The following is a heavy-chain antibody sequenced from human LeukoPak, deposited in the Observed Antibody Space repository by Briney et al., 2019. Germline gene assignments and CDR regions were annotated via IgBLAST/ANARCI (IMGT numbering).Heavy chain of an antibody. CDR3: ARTLLDYYVGYFYMDV. CDR2: INHSGST. V-gene: IGHV4-34*01. CDR1: GGSFSGYY. Sequence: SETLSLTCAVYGGSFSGYYWSWIRQPPGKGLEWIGEINHSGSTNYNPSLKSRVTISVDMSKNQFSLKLSSVTAADTAVYYCARTLLDYYVGYFYMDVWGKGTTVTISS. D-gene: IGHD3-10*02. J-gene: IGHJ6*03.